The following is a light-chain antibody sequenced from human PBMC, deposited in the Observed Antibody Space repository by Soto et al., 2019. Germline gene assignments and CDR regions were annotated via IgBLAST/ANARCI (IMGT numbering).Light chain of an antibody. CDR1: SRNVGGYNF. V-gene: IGLV2-14*03. J-gene: IGLJ2*01. CDR3: SSYTTSSTHL. CDR2: DVT. Sequence: QSALTQPASVSGSPGQSITISCTGTSRNVGGYNFVSWYQHHPGKAPKLIIYDVTDRPSGVSNRFSGSKSGNTASLTISGLRAEDEADYYCSSYTTSSTHLFGGGTKLTVL.